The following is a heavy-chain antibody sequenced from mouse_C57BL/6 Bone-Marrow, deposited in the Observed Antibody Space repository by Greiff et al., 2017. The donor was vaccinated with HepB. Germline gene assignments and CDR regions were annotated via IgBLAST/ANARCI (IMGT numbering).Heavy chain of an antibody. CDR2: INYDGSST. J-gene: IGHJ1*03. CDR1: GFTFSDYY. V-gene: IGHV5-16*01. CDR3: ARDKASIYYYGSSPWYFDV. D-gene: IGHD1-1*01. Sequence: EVQVVESEGGLVQPGSSMKLSCTASGFTFSDYYMAWVRQVPEKGLEWVANINYDGSSTYYLDSLKSRFIISRDNAKNILYLQMSSLKSEDTATYYCARDKASIYYYGSSPWYFDVWGTGTTVTVSS.